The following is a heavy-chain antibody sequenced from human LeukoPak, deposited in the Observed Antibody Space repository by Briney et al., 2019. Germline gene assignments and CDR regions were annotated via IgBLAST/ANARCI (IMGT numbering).Heavy chain of an antibody. D-gene: IGHD7-27*01. CDR3: AKDPLGSEYAYFDY. CDR1: GFTFSSYG. J-gene: IGHJ4*02. CDR2: IRYDGSNK. Sequence: GGSLRLSCAASGFTFSSYGMHWVRQAPGKGLDWVAFIRYDGSNKYYADSVKGRFTISRDNSKNTLYLQMNSLRAEDTAVYYCAKDPLGSEYAYFDYWGQGTLVTVSS. V-gene: IGHV3-30*02.